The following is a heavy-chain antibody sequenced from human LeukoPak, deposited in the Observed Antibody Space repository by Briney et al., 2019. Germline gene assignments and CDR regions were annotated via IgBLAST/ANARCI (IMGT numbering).Heavy chain of an antibody. CDR2: INSDGSST. V-gene: IGHV3-74*01. CDR3: ARRVVVPAAPYYFDY. D-gene: IGHD2-2*01. Sequence: AGGSLRLSCAASGFIFSSYWMHWVRHAPGKGLVWVSRINSDGSSTSYADSVKGRFTISRDNAKNTLYLQMNSLRAEDTAVYYCARRVVVPAAPYYFDYWGQGTLVTVSS. CDR1: GFIFSSYW. J-gene: IGHJ4*02.